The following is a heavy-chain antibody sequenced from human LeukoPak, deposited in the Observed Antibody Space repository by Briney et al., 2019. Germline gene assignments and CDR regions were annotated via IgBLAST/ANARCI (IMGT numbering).Heavy chain of an antibody. CDR2: ISYDGSNK. J-gene: IGHJ4*02. CDR3: ASYDFWSGYSFDY. Sequence: GRYLRLSCAASGFTFSSYGMHRVPQAPGKGLEWVAVISYDGSNKYYADSVKGRFTISRDNSKNTLYLQMNSLRAEDTAVYYCASYDFWSGYSFDYWGQGTLVTVSS. CDR1: GFTFSSYG. V-gene: IGHV3-30*03. D-gene: IGHD3-3*01.